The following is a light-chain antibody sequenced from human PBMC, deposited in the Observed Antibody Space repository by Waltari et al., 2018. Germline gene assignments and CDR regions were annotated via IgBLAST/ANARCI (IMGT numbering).Light chain of an antibody. Sequence: EIVLTQSPATPTLSPGDTATLSCKASQTIYSFLAWYQQRPGQAPRLLIYDAFTRATGIPARFSGSGSGTDFTLTISSLEPEDFAVYYCQQRSNWPPYTFGQGTKLEI. J-gene: IGKJ2*01. CDR2: DAF. CDR1: QTIYSF. CDR3: QQRSNWPPYT. V-gene: IGKV3-11*01.